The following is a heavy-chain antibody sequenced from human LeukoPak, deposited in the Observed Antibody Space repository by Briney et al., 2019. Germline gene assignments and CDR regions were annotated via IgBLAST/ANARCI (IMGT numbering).Heavy chain of an antibody. D-gene: IGHD4-17*01. CDR2: ISSSSSYI. V-gene: IGHV3-21*01. Sequence: GGSLRLSCAASGFTFSSYSTNWVRQAPGKGLEWVSSISSSSSYIYYADSVKGRFTISRDNAKNSLYLQMNSLRAEDTAVYYCARGLGTTVTTDYWGQGTLVTVSS. CDR1: GFTFSSYS. J-gene: IGHJ4*02. CDR3: ARGLGTTVTTDY.